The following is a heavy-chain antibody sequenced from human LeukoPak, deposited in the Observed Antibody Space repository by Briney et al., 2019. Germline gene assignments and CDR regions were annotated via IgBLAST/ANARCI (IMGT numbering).Heavy chain of an antibody. Sequence: TGGSLRLSCAASGFTFSSYGINWVRQTPGKGLEWVSSISSSSSYIYYADSVKGRFTISRDNAKNSLYLQMNSLRAEDTAVYYCARVPEPPEGYYYYYGMDVWGQGTTVTVSS. CDR3: ARVPEPPEGYYYYYGMDV. V-gene: IGHV3-21*01. J-gene: IGHJ6*02. D-gene: IGHD1-14*01. CDR2: ISSSSSYI. CDR1: GFTFSSYG.